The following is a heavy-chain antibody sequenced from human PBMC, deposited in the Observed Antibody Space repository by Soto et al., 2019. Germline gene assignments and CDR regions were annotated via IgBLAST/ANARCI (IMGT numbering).Heavy chain of an antibody. CDR1: GGTFSSYA. V-gene: IGHV1-69*06. CDR3: ARKGAFYSNYNAYYYYYGMDV. Sequence: SVKVSCKASGGTFSSYAISWVRQAPGQGLEWMGGIIPIFGTANYAQKFQGRVTITADKSTSTAYMELSSLRSEDTAVYYCARKGAFYSNYNAYYYYYGMDVWGQGTTVTVSS. J-gene: IGHJ6*02. CDR2: IIPIFGTA. D-gene: IGHD4-4*01.